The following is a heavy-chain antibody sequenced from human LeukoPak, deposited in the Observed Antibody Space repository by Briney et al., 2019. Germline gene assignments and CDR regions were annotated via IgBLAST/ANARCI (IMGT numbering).Heavy chain of an antibody. CDR2: INHSGST. J-gene: IGHJ4*02. CDR1: GGSFSGYY. Sequence: PETLSLTCAVYGGSFSGYYWTWIRQPPGKGLEWIGEINHSGSTNYNPSLKSRVTISVDTSRNQFSLKLSSVTAADTAVYYCARRPLLAAPGGGVHYWGQGTLVTVSS. D-gene: IGHD6-13*01. CDR3: ARRPLLAAPGGGVHY. V-gene: IGHV4-34*01.